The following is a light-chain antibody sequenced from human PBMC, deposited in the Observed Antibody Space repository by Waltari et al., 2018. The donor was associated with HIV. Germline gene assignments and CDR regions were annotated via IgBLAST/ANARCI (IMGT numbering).Light chain of an antibody. V-gene: IGLV2-14*01. CDR2: EVS. CDR1: SRDVGAYHY. Sequence: QSALTQPASVSGSPGQSITISCTGTSRDVGAYHYVSWYQQPPGAAPKLMIFEVSNRPSGISDRVSGSKSGNTASLTISGLQAEDEADYYCSSLTTTNTLIFGGGTKVTVL. J-gene: IGLJ2*01. CDR3: SSLTTTNTLI.